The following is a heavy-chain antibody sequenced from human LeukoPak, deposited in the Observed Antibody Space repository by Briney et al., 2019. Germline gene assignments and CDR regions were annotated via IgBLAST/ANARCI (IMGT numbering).Heavy chain of an antibody. CDR2: IDPHSGGT. V-gene: IGHV1-2*06. D-gene: IGHD2-2*01. Sequence: GASVKVSCKTSGYTFTGYYIHWVRQAPGQGLEWLGRIDPHSGGTSYAHNFQGRVTMTRDTSISTAYMDLSSLRSDDTAVYYCARDSRVSGDYWGQGTLVTVSS. J-gene: IGHJ4*02. CDR3: ARDSRVSGDY. CDR1: GYTFTGYY.